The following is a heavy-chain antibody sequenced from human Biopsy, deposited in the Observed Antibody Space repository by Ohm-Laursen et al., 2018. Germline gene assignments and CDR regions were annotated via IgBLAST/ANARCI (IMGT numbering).Heavy chain of an antibody. CDR3: ARGSNDFGGLYFPR. Sequence: GTLSLTCTVSGGSFTGHYWSWIRQPPGKGLEWIGHISYTGYTSYNASLKSRVTISVDTSRNHFSLRLSSLTAAVTDVYYCARGSNDFGGLYFPRWGQGTLLTVSS. V-gene: IGHV4-59*11. D-gene: IGHD4-23*01. CDR2: ISYTGYT. J-gene: IGHJ4*02. CDR1: GGSFTGHY.